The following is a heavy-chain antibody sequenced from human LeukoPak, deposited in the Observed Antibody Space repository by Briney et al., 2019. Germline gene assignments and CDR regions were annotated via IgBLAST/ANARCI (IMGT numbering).Heavy chain of an antibody. CDR1: GYTFTGYY. CDR2: INPNSGGT. D-gene: IGHD1-26*01. J-gene: IGHJ4*02. Sequence: ASVKVSCKASGYTFTGYYMHWVRQAPGQGLEWMGWINPNSGGTNYAQKFQGRVTMIRDTSISTAYMELSRLRSDDTAVYYCARGPDTRMMELRDYWGQGTLVTVSS. CDR3: ARGPDTRMMELRDY. V-gene: IGHV1-2*02.